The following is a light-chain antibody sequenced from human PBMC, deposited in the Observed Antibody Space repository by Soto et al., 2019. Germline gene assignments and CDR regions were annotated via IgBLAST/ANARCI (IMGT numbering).Light chain of an antibody. V-gene: IGLV1-40*01. CDR1: SSNIGAGYD. Sequence: VLKQPPSVSGAPGQRVTISCTGSSSNIGAGYDVHWYQQRPGTAPKLLIYGNKNRPSGVPDRFSGSKSGTSASLAITGLQAEDEADYYCQSYDSSLSVSYVFGTGTKVTVL. CDR2: GNK. CDR3: QSYDSSLSVSYV. J-gene: IGLJ1*01.